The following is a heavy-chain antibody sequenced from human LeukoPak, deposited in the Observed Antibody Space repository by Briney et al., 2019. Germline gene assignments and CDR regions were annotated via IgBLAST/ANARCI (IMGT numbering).Heavy chain of an antibody. D-gene: IGHD2-8*01. CDR1: GYTFTGYY. Sequence: VSVKVSCKASGYTFTGYYMHWVRQAPGQGLEWMGSINPDSGDTNYAQNLQGRVTMTRDTSINTAYLDLSRLRSDDTAVYYCAIMGDTFDIWGQGTKVTVSS. V-gene: IGHV1-2*02. CDR3: AIMGDTFDI. J-gene: IGHJ3*02. CDR2: INPDSGDT.